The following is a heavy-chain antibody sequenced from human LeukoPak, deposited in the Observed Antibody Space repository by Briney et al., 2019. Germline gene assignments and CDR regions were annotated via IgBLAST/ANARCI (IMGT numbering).Heavy chain of an antibody. J-gene: IGHJ4*02. CDR3: AKHLTGNYFDY. CDR2: TNHSGST. CDR1: GGSFSGYY. Sequence: PSETLSLTCAVYGGSFSGYYWSWIRQPPGKGLEWIGETNHSGSTNYNPSLKSRVTISVDTSKNQFSLKLSSVTAADTAVYYCAKHLTGNYFDYWGQGTLVTVSS. V-gene: IGHV4-34*01. D-gene: IGHD7-27*01.